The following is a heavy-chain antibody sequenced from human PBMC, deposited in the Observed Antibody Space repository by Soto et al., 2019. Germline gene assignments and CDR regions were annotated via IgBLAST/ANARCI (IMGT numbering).Heavy chain of an antibody. D-gene: IGHD5-12*01. CDR1: GGSISSGDYY. CDR3: ARGIVATIVPNWFDP. V-gene: IGHV4-30-4*01. CDR2: IYYSGST. Sequence: QVQLQESGPGLVKPSQTLSLTCTVSGGSISSGDYYWSWIRQPPGKGLEWIGYIYYSGSTYYNPSLKSRVTISVDTSKNQFSLKLSSVTAADTAVYYCARGIVATIVPNWFDPWGQGTLVTVSS. J-gene: IGHJ5*02.